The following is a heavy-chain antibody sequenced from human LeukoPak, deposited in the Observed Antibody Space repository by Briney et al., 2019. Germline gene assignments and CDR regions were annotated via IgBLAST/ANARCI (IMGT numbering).Heavy chain of an antibody. CDR1: GFTFSSYA. V-gene: IGHV3-23*01. D-gene: IGHD2-15*01. J-gene: IGHJ4*02. CDR2: ISGSGGST. CDR3: AKDFWDVGVVAVIRDTLGY. Sequence: PGGSLRLSCAASGFTFSSYAMSWVRQAPGKGLEWVSAISGSGGSTYYADSVKGRFTISRDNSKNTLYLQMNSLRAEDTAVYYCAKDFWDVGVVAVIRDTLGYWGQGTLVTVSS.